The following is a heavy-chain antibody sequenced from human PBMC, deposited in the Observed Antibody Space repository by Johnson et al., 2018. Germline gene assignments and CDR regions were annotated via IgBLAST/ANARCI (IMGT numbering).Heavy chain of an antibody. Sequence: EVQLVESGGGLVQXGGSXRLXCTASGFTFSSYWMNWVRQAPGKGLEWVANIKQEGNEKYYVDSVKGRFTNSRDNAENSLYLQMSSLRAEDTAVYYCARDRGYSGSGYDAFDIWGQGTMVTVSS. J-gene: IGHJ3*02. V-gene: IGHV3-7*01. CDR2: IKQEGNEK. CDR1: GFTFSSYW. D-gene: IGHD3-10*01. CDR3: ARDRGYSGSGYDAFDI.